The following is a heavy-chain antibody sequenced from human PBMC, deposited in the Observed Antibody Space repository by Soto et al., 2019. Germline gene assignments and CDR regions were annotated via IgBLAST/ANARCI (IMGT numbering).Heavy chain of an antibody. CDR2: TYYRSKWYN. D-gene: IGHD1-26*01. V-gene: IGHV6-1*01. Sequence: QVQLQQSGPGLVKPSQTLSLTCAISGDSVSSNSAAWNWIRQSPSRGLEWLGRTYYRSKWYNDYAVSVKSRITINPDTSKNQFSLQLNSVTPEDTAVHYCAREQWELRADNDAFDIWGQGTMVTVSS. CDR1: GDSVSSNSAA. J-gene: IGHJ3*02. CDR3: AREQWELRADNDAFDI.